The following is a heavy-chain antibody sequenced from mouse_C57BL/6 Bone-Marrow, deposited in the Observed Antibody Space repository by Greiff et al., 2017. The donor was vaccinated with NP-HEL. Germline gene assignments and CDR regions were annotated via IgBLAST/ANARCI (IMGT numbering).Heavy chain of an antibody. Sequence: QVQLQQSGAELVRPGASVKMSCKASGYTFTSYNMYWVKQTPRQGLEWIGAIYPGNGDTSYNQKFKGKATLSVDKYSSTAYMQLSRQTSEDSAVDFYAQCCFRRRWVWGQGTTLTVSS. J-gene: IGHJ2*01. CDR3: AQCCFRRRWV. CDR1: GYTFTSYN. V-gene: IGHV1-12*01. CDR2: IYPGNGDT.